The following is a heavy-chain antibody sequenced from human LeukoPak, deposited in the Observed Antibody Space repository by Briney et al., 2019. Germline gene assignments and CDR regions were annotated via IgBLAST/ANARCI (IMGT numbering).Heavy chain of an antibody. J-gene: IGHJ4*02. CDR2: IYSGGST. CDR3: ARAPRIAAADLYYFDN. V-gene: IGHV3-66*01. CDR1: GFTVSSNY. D-gene: IGHD6-25*01. Sequence: GGSLRLSCAVSGFTVSSNYMSWVRQAPGKGLEWVSDIYSGGSTYYADSVKGRFSISGDKSKNTLYLQMNSLRVEDTAVYYCARAPRIAAADLYYFDNWGQGTLVTVSS.